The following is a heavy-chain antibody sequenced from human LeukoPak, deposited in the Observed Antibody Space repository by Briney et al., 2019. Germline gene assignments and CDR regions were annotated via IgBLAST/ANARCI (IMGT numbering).Heavy chain of an antibody. CDR2: INHSGST. Sequence: SETPSLTCAVYGGSFSGYYWSWIRQPPGKGLEWIGEINHSGSTNYNASFESRVTMSVDTSKNQFSLKLTSVTAADTAVYYCARLCQVTTCAKFEYWGQGILVTVSS. D-gene: IGHD4-17*01. J-gene: IGHJ4*02. V-gene: IGHV4-34*01. CDR1: GGSFSGYY. CDR3: ARLCQVTTCAKFEY.